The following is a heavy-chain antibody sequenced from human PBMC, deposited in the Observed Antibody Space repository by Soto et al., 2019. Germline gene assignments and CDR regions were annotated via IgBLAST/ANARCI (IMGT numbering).Heavy chain of an antibody. CDR3: ARSSRLAAAGIPLSGNFDY. Sequence: SETLSLTCTVSGGSISSYYWSWIRQPPGKGLEWIGYIYYSGSTNYNPSLKSRVTISVDTSKNQFSLKLSSVTAADTAVYYCARSSRLAAAGIPLSGNFDYWGQRTLDTGSS. CDR1: GGSISSYY. J-gene: IGHJ4*02. CDR2: IYYSGST. V-gene: IGHV4-59*01. D-gene: IGHD6-13*01.